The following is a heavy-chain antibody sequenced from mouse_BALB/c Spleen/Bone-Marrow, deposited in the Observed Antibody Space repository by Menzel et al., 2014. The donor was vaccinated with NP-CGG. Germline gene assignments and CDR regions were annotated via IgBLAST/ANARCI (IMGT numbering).Heavy chain of an antibody. CDR1: GYTFTSYW. V-gene: IGHV1-7*01. CDR2: INPSTGYT. Sequence: QVHVKQSGAELAKPGASVKMSCKASGYTFTSYWMHWVKQRPGQGLEWIGYINPSTGYTEYNQKFKDKATLTADKSSSTAYMHLSSLTSEDSAVYYCARSRTGTYYDYWGRGATLAVSS. J-gene: IGHJ2*01. D-gene: IGHD4-1*01. CDR3: ARSRTGTYYDY.